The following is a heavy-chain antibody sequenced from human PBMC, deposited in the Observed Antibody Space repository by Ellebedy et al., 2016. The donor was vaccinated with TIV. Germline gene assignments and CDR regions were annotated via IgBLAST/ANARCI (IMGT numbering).Heavy chain of an antibody. V-gene: IGHV3-23*01. J-gene: IGHJ4*02. CDR3: AKDPRWLTLGH. CDR1: GFTFSSYA. CDR2: ISGSGGST. Sequence: GESLKISCAASGFTFSSYAMSWVRQAPGKGLEWVSAISGSGGSTYYADSVKGRFTISRDNSKNTLYLQMNSLRAEDTAVYYCAKDPRWLTLGHWGQGTLVTVSS. D-gene: IGHD3-16*01.